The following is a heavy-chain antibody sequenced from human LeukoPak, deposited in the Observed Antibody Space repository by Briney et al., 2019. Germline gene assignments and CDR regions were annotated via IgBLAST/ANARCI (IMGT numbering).Heavy chain of an antibody. CDR1: GYTFTSYD. CDR3: ARSPLNYDFWSGNYYYYMDV. V-gene: IGHV1-8*03. CDR2: MNPNSGNT. J-gene: IGHJ6*03. D-gene: IGHD3-3*01. Sequence: ASVKVSCKASGYTFTSYDINWVRQATGQGLEWMGWMNPNSGNTGYAQKFQGRVTITRNTSISTAYMELSSLRSEDTAVYYCARSPLNYDFWSGNYYYYMDVWGKGTTVTVSS.